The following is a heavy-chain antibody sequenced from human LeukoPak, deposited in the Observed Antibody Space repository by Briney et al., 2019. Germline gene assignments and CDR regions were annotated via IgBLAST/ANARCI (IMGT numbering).Heavy chain of an antibody. V-gene: IGHV3-21*01. D-gene: IGHD2-2*01. J-gene: IGHJ4*02. CDR1: GFTFSSYS. CDR3: ARDGVVPAGRYLDY. CDR2: ISSGSSYI. Sequence: PGGSLRLSCAASGFTFSSYSMNWVRQAPGKGLEWVSSISSGSSYIYYADSVKGRFTISRDSAKNSLYLQMNSLRAEDTAVYYCARDGVVPAGRYLDYWGQGTLVTVSS.